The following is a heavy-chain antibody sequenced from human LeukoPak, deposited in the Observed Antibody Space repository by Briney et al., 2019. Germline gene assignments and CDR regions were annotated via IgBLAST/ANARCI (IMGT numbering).Heavy chain of an antibody. D-gene: IGHD2-15*01. Sequence: GESLKISCKGSGYTFTSFWIGWVRQMPGKGLEWMGSIYPADSDTRYSPSFRGQDTISADKSISTASLQWSSLRASDTAMYYCARLGYCNSGSCYDDWFDPWGQGTLVTVSS. J-gene: IGHJ5*02. V-gene: IGHV5-51*01. CDR2: IYPADSDT. CDR3: ARLGYCNSGSCYDDWFDP. CDR1: GYTFTSFW.